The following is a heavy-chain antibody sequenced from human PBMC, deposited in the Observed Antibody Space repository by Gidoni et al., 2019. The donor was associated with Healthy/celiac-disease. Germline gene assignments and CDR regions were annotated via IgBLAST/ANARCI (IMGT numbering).Heavy chain of an antibody. Sequence: QLQLQASGPGLVKPSETLSLTCTVSGGSISISRSYWGWIRQPPGKGLEWIGSIYYSGSTYDNPSLKSRVTISVDTSKNQFSLKLSSVTAADTAVYYCARLPRIVAPHYWGQGTLVTVSS. CDR1: GGSISISRSY. J-gene: IGHJ4*02. D-gene: IGHD3-22*01. V-gene: IGHV4-39*01. CDR2: IYYSGST. CDR3: ARLPRIVAPHY.